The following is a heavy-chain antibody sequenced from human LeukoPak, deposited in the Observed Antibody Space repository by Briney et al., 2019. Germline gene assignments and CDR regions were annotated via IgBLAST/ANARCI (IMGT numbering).Heavy chain of an antibody. CDR1: GFTFSSYG. D-gene: IGHD6-19*01. CDR3: AKVRWDNSGWYYLDS. Sequence: PGGSLRLSCAASGFTFSSYGMHWVRQAPGKGLEWVTFIRYDGSNKFYTNSVKGRFTISRDNSKHTLYLQMDSLRTEDTAVYYCAKVRWDNSGWYYLDSWGQGTLVTVSS. V-gene: IGHV3-30*02. CDR2: IRYDGSNK. J-gene: IGHJ4*02.